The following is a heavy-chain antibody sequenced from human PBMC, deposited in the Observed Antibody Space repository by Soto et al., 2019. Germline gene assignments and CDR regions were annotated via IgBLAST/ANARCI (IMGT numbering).Heavy chain of an antibody. D-gene: IGHD3-3*01. CDR2: IYPSDSDT. Sequence: GESLKITCKGSGYNFPSYWIAWVRQMPGKGLELMGIIYPSDSDTRYRPSFQGQVTISADKSISSAYLQWSSLRASDTAMYYCARGGVSTRTFDYWGQGTPVTVSS. V-gene: IGHV5-51*01. J-gene: IGHJ4*02. CDR3: ARGGVSTRTFDY. CDR1: GYNFPSYW.